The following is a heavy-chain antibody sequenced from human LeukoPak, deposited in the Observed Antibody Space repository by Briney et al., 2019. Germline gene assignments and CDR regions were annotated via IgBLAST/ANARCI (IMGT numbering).Heavy chain of an antibody. Sequence: PSETLSLTCNVSGASISDYYWSWIRQSAGKGLEWIGRIYAAETDFNPSLKSRLTISIDTSKNQFSLKLTSVTPADTAVYYCARVPVAAREYFDYWGQGTLVTVSS. CDR1: GASISDYY. CDR2: IYAAET. CDR3: ARVPVAAREYFDY. D-gene: IGHD6-19*01. J-gene: IGHJ4*02. V-gene: IGHV4-4*07.